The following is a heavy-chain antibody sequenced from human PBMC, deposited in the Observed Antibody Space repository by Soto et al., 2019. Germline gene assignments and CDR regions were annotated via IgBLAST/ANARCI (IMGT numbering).Heavy chain of an antibody. Sequence: SLRLSCAASGFTFSSYAMHWVRQGPGKGLEWVAVISYDGSNKYYADSVKGRFTISRDNSKNTLYLQMNSLRAEDTAVYYCARAGHCLSTSCSQYYYYGMDVWGQGT. CDR1: GFTFSSYA. CDR2: ISYDGSNK. D-gene: IGHD2-2*01. V-gene: IGHV3-30-3*01. J-gene: IGHJ6*02. CDR3: ARAGHCLSTSCSQYYYYGMDV.